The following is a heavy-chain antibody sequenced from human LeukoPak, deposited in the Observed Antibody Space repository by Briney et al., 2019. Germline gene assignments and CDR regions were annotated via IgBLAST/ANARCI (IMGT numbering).Heavy chain of an antibody. D-gene: IGHD3-10*01. CDR2: ISSSSSTI. V-gene: IGHV3-48*04. CDR3: ARDSGHDY. CDR1: GFTFSTYS. Sequence: GGSLRLSCAASGFTFSTYSMNWVRQAPGEGLEWVSYISSSSSTIYYAESVKGRFTVSRDNAKNSLYLQMNTLRAEDTAVYYCARDSGHDYWGQGTLVTVSS. J-gene: IGHJ4*02.